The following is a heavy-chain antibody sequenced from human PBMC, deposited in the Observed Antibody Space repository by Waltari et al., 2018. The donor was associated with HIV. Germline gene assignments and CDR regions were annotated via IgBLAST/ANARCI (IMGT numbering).Heavy chain of an antibody. CDR3: ARGPMYRWFDP. J-gene: IGHJ5*02. V-gene: IGHV3-9*01. D-gene: IGHD3-10*02. Sequence: EVQLVESGGDLVQPGGSLGLSCAASGFKFDDYAMHWVRQAPGKGLEWVLGISWKSGNIAYADSVKGRFTISRDNAKNSLYLQMSSLRAEDTAFYYCARGPMYRWFDPWGQGTLVTVSS. CDR1: GFKFDDYA. CDR2: ISWKSGNI.